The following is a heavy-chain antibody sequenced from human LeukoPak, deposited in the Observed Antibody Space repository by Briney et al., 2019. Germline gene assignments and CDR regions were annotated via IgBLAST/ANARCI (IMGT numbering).Heavy chain of an antibody. Sequence: SETLSLTCTVSGDSISSYYWSWIRQPAGKGLEWIGRIYTSGNTKYNPSLKSRVTMSLDTSKNQFSLKLSSVTAADTAVYYCARHFGELPFSAFDIWGQGTMVTVSS. D-gene: IGHD3-10*01. V-gene: IGHV4-4*07. CDR2: IYTSGNT. CDR3: ARHFGELPFSAFDI. CDR1: GDSISSYY. J-gene: IGHJ3*02.